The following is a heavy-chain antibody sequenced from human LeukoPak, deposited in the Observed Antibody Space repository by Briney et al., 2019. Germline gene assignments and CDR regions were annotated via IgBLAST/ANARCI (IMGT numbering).Heavy chain of an antibody. V-gene: IGHV3-23*01. J-gene: IGHJ4*02. Sequence: GGSLRLSCAASGFTFSSYAMSWVRQAPGKGLEWVSAISVSGGSTYYAHSVKGRFTISRDNSKNTLYLQMNSLRAEDTAVYYCAKESAAAGPNRPGHYDSSGYHDNWGQGTLVTVSS. CDR2: ISVSGGST. CDR1: GFTFSSYA. CDR3: AKESAAAGPNRPGHYDSSGYHDN. D-gene: IGHD3-22*01.